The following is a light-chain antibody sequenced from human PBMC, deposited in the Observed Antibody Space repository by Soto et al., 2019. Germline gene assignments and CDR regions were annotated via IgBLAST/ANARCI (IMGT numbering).Light chain of an antibody. CDR1: SSDVGGHNF. Sequence: QSALTQPASVSGSPGQSITISCTGTSSDVGGHNFVSWYQQHPGKAPKLIIYEVTYRPSGVSDRFSGSKSGNTASLTISGLQAEDEADYYCNSYTSTFIWIFGGGTKLTVL. CDR2: EVT. J-gene: IGLJ2*01. V-gene: IGLV2-14*01. CDR3: NSYTSTFIWI.